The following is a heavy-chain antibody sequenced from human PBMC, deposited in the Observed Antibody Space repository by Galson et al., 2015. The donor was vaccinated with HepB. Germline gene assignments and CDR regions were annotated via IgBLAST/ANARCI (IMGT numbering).Heavy chain of an antibody. Sequence: SLRLSCAASGFTFGSYSMNWVRQAPGKGLEWVSSISSSSTYIYYADSLKGRFTISRDNAKESLYLQMNSLRAEDTAVYYCAREGYYDSSGYPRGYYGMDVWGQGTTVTVSS. CDR1: GFTFGSYS. CDR3: AREGYYDSSGYPRGYYGMDV. J-gene: IGHJ6*02. D-gene: IGHD3-22*01. V-gene: IGHV3-21*01. CDR2: ISSSSTYI.